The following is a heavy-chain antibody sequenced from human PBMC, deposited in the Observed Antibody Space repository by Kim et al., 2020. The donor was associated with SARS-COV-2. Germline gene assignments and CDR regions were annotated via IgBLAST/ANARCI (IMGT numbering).Heavy chain of an antibody. D-gene: IGHD5-18*01. V-gene: IGHV4-34*01. CDR1: GGSFSGYY. CDR3: AIGGGYSYGALDY. CDR2: INHSGST. Sequence: SETLSLTCAVYGGSFSGYYWSWIRQPPGKGLEWIGEINHSGSTNYNPSLKSRVTISVDTSKNQFSLKLSSVTAADTAVYYCAIGGGYSYGALDYWGQGTLVTVSS. J-gene: IGHJ4*02.